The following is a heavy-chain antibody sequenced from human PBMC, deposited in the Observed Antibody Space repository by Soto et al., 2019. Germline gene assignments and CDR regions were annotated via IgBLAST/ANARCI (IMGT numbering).Heavy chain of an antibody. CDR1: GGTISSGDYY. CDR3: AREKDHYDSSGYGLKSVDY. J-gene: IGHJ4*02. D-gene: IGHD3-22*01. Sequence: SETLSLTCPVSGGTISSGDYYWSWIRQPPGKGLEWIGYIYYSGSTYYNPSLKSRVTISVDTSKNQFSLKLSSVTAADTAVYYCAREKDHYDSSGYGLKSVDYWGQGTLVTVSS. V-gene: IGHV4-30-4*01. CDR2: IYYSGST.